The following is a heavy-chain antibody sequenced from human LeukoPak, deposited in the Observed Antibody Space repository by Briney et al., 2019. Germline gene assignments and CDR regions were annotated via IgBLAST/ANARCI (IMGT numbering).Heavy chain of an antibody. J-gene: IGHJ6*03. V-gene: IGHV3-11*04. CDR3: ARAPGTRRGGPGYYYYMYV. CDR2: ISSSGSTI. D-gene: IGHD1-1*01. CDR1: GFTLSDYY. Sequence: PGGSLRLSCAASGFTLSDYYMSWIRQAPGKGLEWVSYISSSGSTIYYADSVKGRFTISRDNAKNSLYLQMHSLRAEDAAVYYCARAPGTRRGGPGYYYYMYVWGKGTTVTVSS.